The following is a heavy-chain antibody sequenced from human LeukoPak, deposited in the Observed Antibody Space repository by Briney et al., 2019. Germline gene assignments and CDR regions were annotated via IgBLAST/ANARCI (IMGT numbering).Heavy chain of an antibody. J-gene: IGHJ4*02. D-gene: IGHD3-22*01. CDR1: GGTLSSYP. CDR3: ASRYYDSSEYYKYYFDY. CDR2: IIPILGLT. V-gene: IGHV1-69*02. Sequence: ASVKVSCKASGGTLSSYPVSWVRQAPGQGLELMGRIIPILGLTNYAQRFQGRVMITADTSTKTVYMELNSPTSEDTAVYYCASRYYDSSEYYKYYFDYWGQGTLVTVSS.